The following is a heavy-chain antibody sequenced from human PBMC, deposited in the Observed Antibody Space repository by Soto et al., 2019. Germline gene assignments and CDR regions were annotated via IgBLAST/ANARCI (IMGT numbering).Heavy chain of an antibody. CDR1: GFTFSSYA. Sequence: PGGSLRLSCAASGFTFSSYAMSWVRQAPGKGLEWVSAISGSGGNTYYADSVKGRFTISRDNSKNTLYLQMNSLRAEDTAVYYCAKDKVGATTTPYYFDYWGQGTLVTVSS. CDR2: ISGSGGNT. CDR3: AKDKVGATTTPYYFDY. V-gene: IGHV3-23*01. D-gene: IGHD1-26*01. J-gene: IGHJ4*02.